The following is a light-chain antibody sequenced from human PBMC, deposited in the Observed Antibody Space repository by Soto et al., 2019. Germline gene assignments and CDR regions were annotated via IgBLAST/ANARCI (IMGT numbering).Light chain of an antibody. CDR3: GTWDYSLRAVV. V-gene: IGLV1-51*01. J-gene: IGLJ2*01. CDR1: STNIGNNE. Sequence: QSVLTPPPSVSAAPGQMVPIYCSGSSTNIGNNEVSWYQHLPGSAPKLLMFDNKKRPSGIPDRFSGSKSGTSATLGITGLQTGDEGDYYCGTWDYSLRAVVFGGGTKLTVL. CDR2: DNK.